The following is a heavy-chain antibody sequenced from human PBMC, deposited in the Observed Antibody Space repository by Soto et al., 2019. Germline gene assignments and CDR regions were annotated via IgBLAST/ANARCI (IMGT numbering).Heavy chain of an antibody. Sequence: SETLSLTCTVSGASISGYYWSWIRKSAGKGLEWIGRIYATGTTDYNPSLKSRVMMSVDTSKKQFSLKLRSVTAADTAVYYCVRDGTKTLRDWFDPWGQGISVTVAS. CDR1: GASISGYY. J-gene: IGHJ5*02. CDR3: VRDGTKTLRDWFDP. D-gene: IGHD1-1*01. V-gene: IGHV4-4*07. CDR2: IYATGTT.